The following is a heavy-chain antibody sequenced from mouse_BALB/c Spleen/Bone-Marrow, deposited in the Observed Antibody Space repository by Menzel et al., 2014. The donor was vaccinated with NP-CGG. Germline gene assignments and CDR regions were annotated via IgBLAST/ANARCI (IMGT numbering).Heavy chain of an antibody. CDR1: GFSLTSYD. Sequence: VKLVESGPGPVAPSQSLSITCTVSGFSLTSYDISWIRQPPGKGLEWLGVIWTGGGTNYNSAFMSRLSISKDNSKSQVFLKMNSLQTDDTAIYYCVRGWYFDVWGAGTTVTVSS. CDR2: IWTGGGT. CDR3: VRGWYFDV. V-gene: IGHV2-9-2*01. J-gene: IGHJ1*01.